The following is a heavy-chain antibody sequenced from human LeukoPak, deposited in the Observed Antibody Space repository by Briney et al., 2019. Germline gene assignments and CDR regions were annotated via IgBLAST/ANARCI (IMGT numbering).Heavy chain of an antibody. Sequence: SETLSLTCAVYGGSFSGYYWSWIRQPPGKGLEWIGEINHSGSTNYNPSLKSRVTISVDTSKNQFSLKLSSVTAADTAAYYYARDRYCSSTSCYRSYYYYGMDVWGQGTTVTVSS. CDR2: INHSGST. CDR3: ARDRYCSSTSCYRSYYYYGMDV. CDR1: GGSFSGYY. V-gene: IGHV4-34*01. J-gene: IGHJ6*02. D-gene: IGHD2-2*02.